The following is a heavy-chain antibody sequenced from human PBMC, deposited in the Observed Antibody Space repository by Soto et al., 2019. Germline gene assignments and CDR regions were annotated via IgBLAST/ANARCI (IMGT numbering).Heavy chain of an antibody. V-gene: IGHV4-30-2*01. D-gene: IGHD6-6*01. CDR2: IYNSGST. CDR3: ERRSTSSLGSMFDP. J-gene: IGHJ5*02. CDR1: GDYISGGXYA. Sequence: TLSLTCAVSGDYISGGXYAWSVSRHPPGKGLEWIGFIYNSGSTYYNSSLKSRVTISVDRSKNHFFLNLTSVTAADTAVYYCERRSTSSLGSMFDPWGRGILVTASS.